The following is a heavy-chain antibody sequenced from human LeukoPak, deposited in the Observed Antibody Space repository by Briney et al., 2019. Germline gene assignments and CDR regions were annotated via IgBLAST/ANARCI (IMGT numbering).Heavy chain of an antibody. J-gene: IGHJ4*02. CDR1: GFTFNYYA. CDR3: ARHDSFIPY. CDR2: ISDNEGET. Sequence: GGSLRLSCAAYGFTFNYYAMSWVRQAPGKGLEWVSGISDNEGETYYTDSVKGRFTISRDNTKNTVYLQMNNLRADDTAVYFCARHDSFIPYWGQGTLVTVSS. D-gene: IGHD5-18*01. V-gene: IGHV3-23*01.